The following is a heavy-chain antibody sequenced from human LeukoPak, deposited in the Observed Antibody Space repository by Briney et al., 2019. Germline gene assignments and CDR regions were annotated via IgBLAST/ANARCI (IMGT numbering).Heavy chain of an antibody. J-gene: IGHJ3*02. CDR1: GFTFSSYA. Sequence: GGSLRLSCAASGFTFSSYAMSWVRQAPGKGLEWVSAISGSGGSTYYADSVKGRFTISRDNSKNTLYLQMNSLRAEDTAVYYCAANTRITMIVHAFDIWGQGTMVTVSS. D-gene: IGHD3-22*01. V-gene: IGHV3-23*01. CDR3: AANTRITMIVHAFDI. CDR2: ISGSGGST.